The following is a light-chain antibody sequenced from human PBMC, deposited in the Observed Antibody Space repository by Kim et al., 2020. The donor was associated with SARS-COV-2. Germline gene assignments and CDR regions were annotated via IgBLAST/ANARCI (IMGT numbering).Light chain of an antibody. CDR1: SSNIGADYD. CDR3: QSYDNSLSGFYV. CDR2: GNS. J-gene: IGLJ1*01. V-gene: IGLV1-40*01. Sequence: VTISCTGSSSNIGADYDVHWYQQLPGTAPKLLIYGNSNRPSGVPDRFSGSKSDTSASLAITGLQTEDEADYYCQSYDNSLSGFYVFGTGTKVTVL.